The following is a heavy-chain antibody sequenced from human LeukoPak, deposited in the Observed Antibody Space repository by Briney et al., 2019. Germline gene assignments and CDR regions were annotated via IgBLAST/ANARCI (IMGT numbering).Heavy chain of an antibody. Sequence: GGSLRLSCAASGFTFSSSWMHWVCQAPEKGLEWVAVISYDGSNKYYADSVKGRFTISRDNSKDTLYLQMNSLRAEDTAVYYCAYLAVAGNFDYWGQGTLVTVSS. V-gene: IGHV3-30*03. CDR3: AYLAVAGNFDY. CDR1: GFTFSSSW. J-gene: IGHJ4*02. CDR2: ISYDGSNK. D-gene: IGHD6-19*01.